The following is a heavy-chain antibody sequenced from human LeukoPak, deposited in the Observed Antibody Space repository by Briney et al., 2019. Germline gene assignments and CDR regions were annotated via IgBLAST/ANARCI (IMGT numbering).Heavy chain of an antibody. J-gene: IGHJ4*02. CDR1: GFTFDDYG. CDR3: ARYLSIAAAGGYCFDY. Sequence: GGSLRLSCAASGFTFDDYGMSWVRQAPGKGLEWVSGINWNGGSTGYADSAKGRFTISRDNAKNSLYLQMNSLRAEDTALYYCARYLSIAAAGGYCFDYWGQGTLVTVSS. D-gene: IGHD6-13*01. V-gene: IGHV3-20*04. CDR2: INWNGGST.